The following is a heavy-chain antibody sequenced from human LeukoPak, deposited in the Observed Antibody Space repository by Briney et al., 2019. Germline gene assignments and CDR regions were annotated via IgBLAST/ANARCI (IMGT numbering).Heavy chain of an antibody. D-gene: IGHD4-17*01. V-gene: IGHV1-69*04. J-gene: IGHJ4*02. Sequence: SVKVSCKASGYTFTSYGISWVRQAPGQGLEWMGRIIPILGIANYAQKFQGRVTITADKSTSTAYMELSSLRSEDTAVYYCARSHAGSTVPTPDYWGQGTLVTVSS. CDR2: IIPILGIA. CDR1: GYTFTSYG. CDR3: ARSHAGSTVPTPDY.